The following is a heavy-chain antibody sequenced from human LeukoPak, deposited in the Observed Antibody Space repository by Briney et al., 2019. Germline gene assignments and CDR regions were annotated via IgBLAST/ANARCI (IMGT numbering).Heavy chain of an antibody. CDR2: IYYSGST. Sequence: SETLSLTCTVSGGSISSGDYYWSWIRQPPGKGLEWIGYIYYSGSTYYNPSLKSRVTISVDTSKNQFSLKLSSVTAADTAVYYCASRLLWSGELPFVWGQGTTVTVSS. V-gene: IGHV4-30-4*01. D-gene: IGHD3-10*01. CDR1: GGSISSGDYY. CDR3: ASRLLWSGELPFV. J-gene: IGHJ6*02.